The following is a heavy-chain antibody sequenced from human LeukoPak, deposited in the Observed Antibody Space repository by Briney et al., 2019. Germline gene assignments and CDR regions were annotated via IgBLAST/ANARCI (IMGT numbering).Heavy chain of an antibody. V-gene: IGHV3-21*01. CDR2: ISSSSSYI. J-gene: IGHJ4*02. D-gene: IGHD2-15*01. CDR3: ARSLVVSPAVDY. CDR1: GFTFSSYA. Sequence: PGGSLRLSCAASGFTFSSYAMSWVRQAPGKGLEWVSSISSSSSYIYYADSVKGRFTISRDNAKNSLYLQMNSLRAEDTAVYYCARSLVVSPAVDYWGQGTLVTVSS.